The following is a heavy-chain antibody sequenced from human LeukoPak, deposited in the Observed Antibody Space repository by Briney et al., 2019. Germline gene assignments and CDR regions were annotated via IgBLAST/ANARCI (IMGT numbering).Heavy chain of an antibody. CDR1: GYSISSGYY. Sequence: SETLSLTCTVSGYSISSGYYWGWIRQPPGKGLEWIGSIYHSGSTYYNPSLKSRVTISVDTSKNQFSLKLSSVTAADTAVYYCGSFDDAFDIWGQGTMVTVSS. V-gene: IGHV4-38-2*02. J-gene: IGHJ3*02. CDR2: IYHSGST. CDR3: GSFDDAFDI.